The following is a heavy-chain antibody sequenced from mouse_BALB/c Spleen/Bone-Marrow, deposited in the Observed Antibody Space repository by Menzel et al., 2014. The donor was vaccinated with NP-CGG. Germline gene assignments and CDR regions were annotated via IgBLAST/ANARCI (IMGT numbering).Heavy chain of an antibody. J-gene: IGHJ3*01. CDR1: GYSFTSYW. V-gene: IGHV1-61*01. Sequence: VQLQQSGAELVRPGASVKLSCKASGYSFTSYWMNWVKQRPGHGLEWIGMIHPSDTETRLNQRFKDKATLTVDKSSNTAYMQLNSPTSEDSAVYYCARLEGNYGSTFAYWGQGTLVTVSA. CDR2: IHPSDTET. D-gene: IGHD1-1*01. CDR3: ARLEGNYGSTFAY.